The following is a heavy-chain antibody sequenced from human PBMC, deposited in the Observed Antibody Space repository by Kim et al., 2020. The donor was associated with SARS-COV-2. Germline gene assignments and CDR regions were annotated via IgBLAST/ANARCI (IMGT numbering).Heavy chain of an antibody. Sequence: GGSLRLSCAASGFTFSDYYMSWIRQAPGKGLEWVSYISSSGSTIYYADSVKGRFTISRDNAKNSLYLQMNSLRAEDTAVYYCARDRGFYDILTGYYRGSNDAFDIWGQGTMVTVSS. D-gene: IGHD3-9*01. CDR3: ARDRGFYDILTGYYRGSNDAFDI. V-gene: IGHV3-11*01. J-gene: IGHJ3*02. CDR2: ISSSGSTI. CDR1: GFTFSDYY.